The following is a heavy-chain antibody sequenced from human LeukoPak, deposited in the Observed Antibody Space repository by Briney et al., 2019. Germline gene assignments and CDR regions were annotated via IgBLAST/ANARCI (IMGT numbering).Heavy chain of an antibody. Sequence: SETLSLTCTVSGGSVSSGSYYWSWIRQPPGKGLEWIGYIYYSGSTNYNPSLKSRVTISVDTSKNQFSLKLSSVTAADTAVYYCAGEDIVVVPAATGGVDYWGQGTLVTVSS. CDR1: GGSVSSGSYY. V-gene: IGHV4-61*01. CDR3: AGEDIVVVPAATGGVDY. CDR2: IYYSGST. J-gene: IGHJ4*02. D-gene: IGHD2-2*01.